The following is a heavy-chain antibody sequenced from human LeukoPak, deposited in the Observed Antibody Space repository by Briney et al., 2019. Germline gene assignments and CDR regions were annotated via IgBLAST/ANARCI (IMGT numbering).Heavy chain of an antibody. J-gene: IGHJ6*03. D-gene: IGHD6-19*01. Sequence: HGGSLRLSCAASGFTFSSYAMSWVRQAPGKGLEWVSAICGSGGSTYYADSVKGRFTISRDNAKSSLYLQMNSLRAEDTAVYYCARSSGWYHRGPDYYYYYMNVWGKGTTVTVS. CDR2: ICGSGGST. CDR1: GFTFSSYA. CDR3: ARSSGWYHRGPDYYYYYMNV. V-gene: IGHV3-23*01.